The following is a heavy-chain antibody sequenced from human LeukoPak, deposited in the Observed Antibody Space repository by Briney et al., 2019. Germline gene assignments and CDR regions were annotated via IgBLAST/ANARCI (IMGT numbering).Heavy chain of an antibody. D-gene: IGHD2-2*01. CDR3: VKDLGSSIRNPTFDY. CDR1: GFTFSTYS. V-gene: IGHV3-21*04. CDR2: ISPDSNYK. Sequence: GESLRLSCAASGFTFSTYSMNWLRLAPGKGLEWVSSISPDSNYKYYVDSVKGRLTISRDNAKNSLYLQMKSLRAEDTALYYCVKDLGSSIRNPTFDYWGQGTLVTVSS. J-gene: IGHJ4*02.